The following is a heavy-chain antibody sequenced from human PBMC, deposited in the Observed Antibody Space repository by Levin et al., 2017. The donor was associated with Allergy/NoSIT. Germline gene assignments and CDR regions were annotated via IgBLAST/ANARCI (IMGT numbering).Heavy chain of an antibody. V-gene: IGHV1-2*02. CDR2: INPTSGGT. D-gene: IGHD4-17*01. CDR1: GYSFTGYY. J-gene: IGHJ4*02. Sequence: ASVKVSCKASGYSFTGYYMHWVRQAPGQGLEWMGWINPTSGGTNYAQNFQDRVTMTRDTSISTAYMELSRLRSDDTAVYYCARDDYGNKKAGGDYWGQGTRVTVSS. CDR3: ARDDYGNKKAGGDY.